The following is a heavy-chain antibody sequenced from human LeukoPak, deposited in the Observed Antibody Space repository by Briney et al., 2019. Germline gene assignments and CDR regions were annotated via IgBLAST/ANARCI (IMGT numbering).Heavy chain of an antibody. V-gene: IGHV4-4*09. J-gene: IGHJ4*02. CDR3: ARTKWFGELLPTYFDY. D-gene: IGHD3-10*01. CDR1: GGSISSYY. Sequence: PSETLSLTCTVSGGSISSYYWSWIRQPPGKGLVWIGYIYTSGSTNYNPSLKSRVTISVDTSKNQFSLKLSSVTAADTAVYYCARTKWFGELLPTYFDYWGQGTLVTVSS. CDR2: IYTSGST.